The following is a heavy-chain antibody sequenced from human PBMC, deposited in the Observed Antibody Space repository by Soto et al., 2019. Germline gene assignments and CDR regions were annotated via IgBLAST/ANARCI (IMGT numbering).Heavy chain of an antibody. CDR3: AKLNLFVSAAAGRGPFDY. V-gene: IGHV3-23*01. Sequence: VQLLESGGGLVQPGGSLRLSCAASGFTFSNYAMSWVRQAPGKGLEWVSAVSGSGGNTYYADSVQGRFTISRENSKIRLNLQMNSLRAEDTAVYYCAKLNLFVSAAAGRGPFDYWGQGTLVTVSS. J-gene: IGHJ4*02. CDR2: VSGSGGNT. D-gene: IGHD6-13*01. CDR1: GFTFSNYA.